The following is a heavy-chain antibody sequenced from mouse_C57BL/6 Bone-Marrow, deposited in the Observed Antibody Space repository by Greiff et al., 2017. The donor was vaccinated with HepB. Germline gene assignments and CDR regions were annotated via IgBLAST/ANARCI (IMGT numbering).Heavy chain of an antibody. CDR1: GYTFTSYW. Sequence: EVQLQQSGTVLARPGASVKMSCKTSGYTFTSYWMHWVKQRPGQGLEWIGAIYPGNSDTSYNQKFKGKAKLTAVTSASTAYMELSSLTNEDSAVYYCTRSTGRGVYAMDYWGQGTSVTVSS. V-gene: IGHV1-5*01. CDR2: IYPGNSDT. J-gene: IGHJ4*01. D-gene: IGHD4-1*02. CDR3: TRSTGRGVYAMDY.